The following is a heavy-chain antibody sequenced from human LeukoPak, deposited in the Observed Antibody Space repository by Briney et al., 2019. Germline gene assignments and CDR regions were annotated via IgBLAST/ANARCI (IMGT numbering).Heavy chain of an antibody. CDR3: ARGPQDVPATDY. Sequence: GGSLRLSCAASGFTFSSYEMNWVRQAPGKGLEWVSYISSSGSTIYYADSVKGRFTISRDNAKNSPYLQMNSLRAEDTAVYYCARGPQDVPATDYWGQGTLVTVSS. V-gene: IGHV3-48*03. CDR2: ISSSGSTI. J-gene: IGHJ4*02. CDR1: GFTFSSYE. D-gene: IGHD2-2*01.